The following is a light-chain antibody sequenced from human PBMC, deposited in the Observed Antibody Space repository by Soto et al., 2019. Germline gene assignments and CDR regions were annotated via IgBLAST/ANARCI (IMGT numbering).Light chain of an antibody. CDR3: QQYGSSGT. V-gene: IGKV3-20*01. J-gene: IGKJ1*01. CDR1: QSASNN. Sequence: EILLTQSPATLSVSPGERATLSCRASQSASNNLAWYQQKPGQAPRLLIYGASNRATGIPDRFSGSGSGTDFTLTISRLEPEDFAVYYCQQYGSSGTFGQGTKV. CDR2: GAS.